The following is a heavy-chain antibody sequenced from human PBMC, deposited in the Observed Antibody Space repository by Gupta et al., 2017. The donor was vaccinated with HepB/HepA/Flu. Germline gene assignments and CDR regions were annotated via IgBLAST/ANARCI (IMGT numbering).Heavy chain of an antibody. D-gene: IGHD1-26*01. CDR1: GGSISSGGYY. CDR3: ARDQESTVEKTDRSNYYYYYGMDV. Sequence: QVQLQESGPGLVKPSQTLSLTCTVSGGSISSGGYYWSWIRQHPGKGLEWIGYIYYSGSTYYNPSLKSRVTISVDTSKNQFSLKLSSVTAADTAVYYCARDQESTVEKTDRSNYYYYYGMDVWGQGTTVTVSS. V-gene: IGHV4-31*03. CDR2: IYYSGST. J-gene: IGHJ6*02.